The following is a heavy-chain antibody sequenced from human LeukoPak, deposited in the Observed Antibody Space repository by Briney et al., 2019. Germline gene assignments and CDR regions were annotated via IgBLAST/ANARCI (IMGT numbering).Heavy chain of an antibody. CDR3: ARGRYDFWSGYQGDAFDI. CDR2: ISAYNGNT. Sequence: ASVKVSCKASGYTFTSYGISWVRQAPGQGLEWMGWISAYNGNTNDAQKLQGRVTMTTDTSTSTAYMELRSLRSDDTAVYYCARGRYDFWSGYQGDAFDIWGQGTMVTVSS. D-gene: IGHD3-3*01. J-gene: IGHJ3*02. CDR1: GYTFTSYG. V-gene: IGHV1-18*01.